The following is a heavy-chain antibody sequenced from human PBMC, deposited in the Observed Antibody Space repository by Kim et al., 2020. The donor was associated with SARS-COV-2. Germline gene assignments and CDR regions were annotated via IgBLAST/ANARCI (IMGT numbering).Heavy chain of an antibody. V-gene: IGHV3-11*05. Sequence: GGSLRLSCAASGFTFSDYYMSWIRQAPGKGLEWVSYISSSSSYTNYADSVKGRFTISRDNAKNSLYLQMNSLRAEDTAVYYCARVRFWSGYTTYYYYGMDVWGQGTTVTVSS. CDR1: GFTFSDYY. J-gene: IGHJ6*02. CDR2: ISSSSSYT. CDR3: ARVRFWSGYTTYYYYGMDV. D-gene: IGHD3-3*01.